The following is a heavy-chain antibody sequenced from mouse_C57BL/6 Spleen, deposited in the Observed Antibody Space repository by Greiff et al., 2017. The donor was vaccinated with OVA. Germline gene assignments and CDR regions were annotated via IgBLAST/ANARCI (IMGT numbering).Heavy chain of an antibody. CDR2: IYPRSGNT. J-gene: IGHJ3*01. D-gene: IGHD3-2*02. CDR3: ARDGETAQATAWFAY. Sequence: QVHVKQSGAELARPGASVKLSCKASGYTFTSYGISWVKQRTGQGLEWIGEIYPRSGNTYYNEKFKGKATLTADKSSSTAYMELRSLTSEDSAVYFCARDGETAQATAWFAYWGQGTLVTVSA. CDR1: GYTFTSYG. V-gene: IGHV1-81*01.